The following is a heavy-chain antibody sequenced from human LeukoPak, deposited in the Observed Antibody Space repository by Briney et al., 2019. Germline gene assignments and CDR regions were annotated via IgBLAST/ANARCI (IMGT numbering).Heavy chain of an antibody. Sequence: GGSLRLSCAASGFTFDDYGMSWVRQAPGKGLEWISGINWNGGSTGCADSVKGRFTISRDNAKNSLYLQMNSLRAEDTALYYCARDRGVAARNDYWGQGTLVTVSS. V-gene: IGHV3-20*04. D-gene: IGHD6-6*01. CDR1: GFTFDDYG. CDR2: INWNGGST. J-gene: IGHJ4*02. CDR3: ARDRGVAARNDY.